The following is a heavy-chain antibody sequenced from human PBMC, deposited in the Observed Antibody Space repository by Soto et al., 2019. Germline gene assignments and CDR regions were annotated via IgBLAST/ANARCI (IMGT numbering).Heavy chain of an antibody. Sequence: QVQLVESGGGVVQPGRSLRLSCAASGFTFSSYAMHWVRQAPGKGLEWVAVISYDGSNKYYADSAKGRFTISRDNSKNTLYLQMNSLRAEDTAVYYCARDRGIAVAGTYWFDPWGQGTLVTVSS. CDR3: ARDRGIAVAGTYWFDP. CDR1: GFTFSSYA. J-gene: IGHJ5*02. V-gene: IGHV3-30-3*01. D-gene: IGHD6-19*01. CDR2: ISYDGSNK.